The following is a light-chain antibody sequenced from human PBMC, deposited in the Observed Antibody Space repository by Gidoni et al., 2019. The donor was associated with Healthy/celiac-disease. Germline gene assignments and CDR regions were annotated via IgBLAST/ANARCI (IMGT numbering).Light chain of an antibody. CDR3: QQYCSSPWT. V-gene: IGKV3-20*01. J-gene: IGKJ1*01. Sequence: EMVLTQSPGTLSLSPGERATLSCRASQSVSSSYLAWYQQKPGQAPRLLIDGASSRATGIPDRFSVSGSGTDFTLTISRLEPEDFAVYYCQQYCSSPWTFGQGTKVEIK. CDR2: GAS. CDR1: QSVSSSY.